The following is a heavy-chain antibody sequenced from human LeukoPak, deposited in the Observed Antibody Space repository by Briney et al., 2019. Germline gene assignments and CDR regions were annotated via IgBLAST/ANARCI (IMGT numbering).Heavy chain of an antibody. Sequence: GGSLRLSCAASGFTLSDNYIGWVRQAPGKGLEWVSVIYSGGTTYSSDSVKSRFTISRDNSKNTLYLQMNCLRAEDTAVYYCARHDSWAGWFDPWGQGTLVTVSS. CDR1: GFTLSDNY. V-gene: IGHV3-53*01. J-gene: IGHJ5*02. CDR2: IYSGGTT. CDR3: ARHDSWAGWFDP. D-gene: IGHD3-22*01.